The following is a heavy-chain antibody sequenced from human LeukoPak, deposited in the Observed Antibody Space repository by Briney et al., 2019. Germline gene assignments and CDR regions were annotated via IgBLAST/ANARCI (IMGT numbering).Heavy chain of an antibody. CDR3: ARGIGAAAP. CDR1: GGSISSSPYY. Sequence: SETLSLTCTVSGGSISSSPYYWGWIRQPPGTGLEWIGGIYYSGSTYYNPSLKSRVTISVDTSKNQFSLKLSSVTATDTAVYYCARGIGAAAPWGQGTLVTVSS. J-gene: IGHJ5*02. D-gene: IGHD6-13*01. V-gene: IGHV4-39*01. CDR2: IYYSGST.